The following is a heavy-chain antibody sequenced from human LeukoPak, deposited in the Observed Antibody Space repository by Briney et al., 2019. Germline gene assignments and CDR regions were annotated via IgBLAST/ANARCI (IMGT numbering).Heavy chain of an antibody. D-gene: IGHD5-18*01. CDR1: GCTFSSYS. Sequence: GGSLRLSCAASGCTFSSYSINWVRQAPRKGLEWVSYISSSSSTIYYADSVKGRFTISRDNAKNSLYLQMNSLRAEGTAVYYCARAVGYSYGYRQPDYWGQGTLVTVSS. V-gene: IGHV3-48*01. CDR2: ISSSSSTI. CDR3: ARAVGYSYGYRQPDY. J-gene: IGHJ4*02.